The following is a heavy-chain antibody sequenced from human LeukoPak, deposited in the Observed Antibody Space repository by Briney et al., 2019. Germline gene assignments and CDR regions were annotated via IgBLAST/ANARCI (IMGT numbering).Heavy chain of an antibody. CDR3: ARATTTGYYFDY. CDR2: INWNGGST. J-gene: IGHJ4*02. Sequence: GGSLRLSCAASGLTFDDYGMSWVRQAPGKGLEWVSGINWNGGSTGYADSVKGRFTISRDNAKNSLYLQMNSLRAEDTALYYCARATTTGYYFDYWGQGTLVTVSS. V-gene: IGHV3-20*04. CDR1: GLTFDDYG. D-gene: IGHD4-17*01.